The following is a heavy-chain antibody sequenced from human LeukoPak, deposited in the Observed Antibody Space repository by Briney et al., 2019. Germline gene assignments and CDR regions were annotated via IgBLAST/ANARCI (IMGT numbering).Heavy chain of an antibody. CDR3: ARQYYDFWSGQFTGYFDY. CDR1: GGSISSSSYY. J-gene: IGHJ4*02. Sequence: SETLSLTCTVSGGSISSSSYYWGWIRQPPGTGLEWIGSIYYSGSTYYNPSLKSRVTISVDTSKNQFSLKLSSVTAADTAVYYCARQYYDFWSGQFTGYFDYWGQGTLVTVSS. D-gene: IGHD3-3*01. V-gene: IGHV4-39*01. CDR2: IYYSGST.